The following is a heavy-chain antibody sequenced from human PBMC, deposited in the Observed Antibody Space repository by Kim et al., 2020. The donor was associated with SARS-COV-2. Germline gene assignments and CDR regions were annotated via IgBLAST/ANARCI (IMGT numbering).Heavy chain of an antibody. D-gene: IGHD3-22*01. V-gene: IGHV3-30*18. CDR2: ISYDGSNK. J-gene: IGHJ4*02. Sequence: GGSLRLSCAASGFTFSSYGMHWVRQAPGKGLEWVALISYDGSNKYYADSVKGRFTISRDNSKNTLYLQMNSLRAEDTAVYYCAKNRYAGSGYYYFDYWGQGTLVTVSS. CDR3: AKNRYAGSGYYYFDY. CDR1: GFTFSSYG.